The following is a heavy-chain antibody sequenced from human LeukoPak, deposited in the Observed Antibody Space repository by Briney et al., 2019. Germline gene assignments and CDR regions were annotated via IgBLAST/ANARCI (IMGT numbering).Heavy chain of an antibody. CDR2: INHSGST. V-gene: IGHV4-34*01. CDR1: GFSFSGYY. CDR3: ASLRYSSSRPNYYYYYMDV. Sequence: PSETLSLTCAVYGFSFSGYYWSWIRQPPGKGLEWIGEINHSGSTNYNPSLKSRVTISVDTSKNQFSLKLSSVTAADTAVYYCASLRYSSSRPNYYYYYMDVWGKGTTVTVSS. J-gene: IGHJ6*03. D-gene: IGHD6-6*01.